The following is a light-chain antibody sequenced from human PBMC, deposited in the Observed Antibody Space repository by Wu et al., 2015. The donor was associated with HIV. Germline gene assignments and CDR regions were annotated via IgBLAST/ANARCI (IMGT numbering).Light chain of an antibody. J-gene: IGKJ2*01. Sequence: DIQMTQSPSSLSASVGDRVTITCRTSQSIYNYLNWYQQKPGKAPKFLIYGASTLESGVPPRFSGSGSGTDFTLIISSLQPEDFATYYCQQSYSTPYTFGQGTKLEIK. CDR2: GAS. CDR3: QQSYSTPYT. V-gene: IGKV1-39*01. CDR1: QSIYNY.